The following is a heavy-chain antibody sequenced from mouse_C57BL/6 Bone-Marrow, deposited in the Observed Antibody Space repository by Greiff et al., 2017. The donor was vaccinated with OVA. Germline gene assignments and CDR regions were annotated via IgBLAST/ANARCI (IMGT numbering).Heavy chain of an antibody. J-gene: IGHJ2*01. V-gene: IGHV3-8*01. Sequence: EVMLVESGPGLAKPSQTLYLTCSVTGYSITSDYWNWIRKFPGNKLEYMGYISYSGSTYYNPSLKSRISITRDTSKNQYYLQLNSLTTEDTATYYCARSLYYGSPFFDYWGQGTTLTVSS. CDR3: ARSLYYGSPFFDY. CDR1: GYSITSDY. CDR2: ISYSGST. D-gene: IGHD1-1*01.